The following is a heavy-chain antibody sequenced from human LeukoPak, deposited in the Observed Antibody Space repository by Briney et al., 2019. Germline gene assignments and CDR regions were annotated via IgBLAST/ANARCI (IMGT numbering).Heavy chain of an antibody. Sequence: GGSLRLSCAASGFTVSSNYTSWVRQAPGKGLEWVSVIYSGGSTYYADSVKGRFTISRDNSKNTLYLQMNSLRAEDTAVYYCARGQAAGNDAFDIWGQGTMVTVSS. CDR1: GFTVSSNY. V-gene: IGHV3-66*01. CDR2: IYSGGST. J-gene: IGHJ3*02. D-gene: IGHD6-13*01. CDR3: ARGQAAGNDAFDI.